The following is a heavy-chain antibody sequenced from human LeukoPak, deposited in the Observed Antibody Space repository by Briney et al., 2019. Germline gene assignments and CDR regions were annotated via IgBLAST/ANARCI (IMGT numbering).Heavy chain of an antibody. D-gene: IGHD3-3*01. V-gene: IGHV3-23*01. CDR2: ISGSGGST. CDR3: AKDRYDFWSGYRPQSYYYMDV. J-gene: IGHJ6*03. Sequence: PGGSRTLSCAASGFTFSSYAMSWVRQAPGRGLEWVSAISGSGGSTYYADSVKGRFIISRDNSKNTLYLQMNSLRAEDTAVYYCAKDRYDFWSGYRPQSYYYMDVWGKGTTVTVSS. CDR1: GFTFSSYA.